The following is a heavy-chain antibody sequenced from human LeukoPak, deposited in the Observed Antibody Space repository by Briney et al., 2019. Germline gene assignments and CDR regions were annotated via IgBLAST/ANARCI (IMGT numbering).Heavy chain of an antibody. CDR1: GYTFTTYG. CDR3: ARETYSNILTGTDY. CDR2: ISTYDDYI. J-gene: IGHJ4*02. V-gene: IGHV1-18*01. Sequence: ASVKVSCKASGYTFTTYGLSWVRQAPGQGLEWLGWISTYDDYIKYAQSLQGRLTLTIDTSTSTAYMELRSLTSDDTAVYYCARETYSNILTGTDYWGPGTLVTVSS. D-gene: IGHD3-9*01.